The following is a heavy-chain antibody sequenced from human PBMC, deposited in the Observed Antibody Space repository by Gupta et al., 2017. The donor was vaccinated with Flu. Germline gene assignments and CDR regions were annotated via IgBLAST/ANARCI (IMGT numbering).Heavy chain of an antibody. CDR2: IDWDDDK. V-gene: IGHV2-70*01. J-gene: IGHJ6*02. D-gene: IGHD6-19*01. CDR3: ARMPLEPSSGWSSYNYYGMDV. Sequence: QVTLRESGPALVKPTQTLTLTCTFSGFSLSTSGMCVSWIRQPPGKALEWLALIDWDDDKYYSTSLKTRLTISKDTSKNQVVLTMTNMDPVDTATYYCARMPLEPSSGWSSYNYYGMDVWGQGTTVTVSS. CDR1: GFSLSTSGMC.